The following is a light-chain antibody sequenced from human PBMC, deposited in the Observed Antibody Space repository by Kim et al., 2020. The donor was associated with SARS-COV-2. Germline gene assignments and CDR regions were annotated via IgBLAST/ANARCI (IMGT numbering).Light chain of an antibody. CDR1: SSVVGYYNS. CDR3: SSHTTSSTYV. Sequence: GQSIAISCSRTSSVVGYYNSVSWYQQHPGKARKLIIYDVSERASGVSNRFSGSQSGNTASLTISGLRAEDEADYYCSSHTTSSTYVFGSGTKVTVL. V-gene: IGLV2-14*03. J-gene: IGLJ1*01. CDR2: DVS.